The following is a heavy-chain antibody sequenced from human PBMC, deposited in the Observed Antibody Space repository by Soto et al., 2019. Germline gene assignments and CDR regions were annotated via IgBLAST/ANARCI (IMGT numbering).Heavy chain of an antibody. J-gene: IGHJ4*02. CDR1: GFSFSTYT. CDR2: ISGSGGST. V-gene: IGHV3-23*01. D-gene: IGHD4-17*01. Sequence: GGSLRLSCAASGFSFSTYTMSWVRQAPGKGLEWVSAISGSGGSTYYADSVKGRFTISRDNSQNTLYLQMNSLRAEDTAVYYCAIIYGDYVSPHFDYWGQGTLVTVSS. CDR3: AIIYGDYVSPHFDY.